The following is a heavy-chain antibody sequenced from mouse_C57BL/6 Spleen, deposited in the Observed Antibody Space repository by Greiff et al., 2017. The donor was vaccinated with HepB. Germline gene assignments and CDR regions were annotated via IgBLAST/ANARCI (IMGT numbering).Heavy chain of an antibody. J-gene: IGHJ2*01. CDR1: GYSITSGYY. V-gene: IGHV3-6*01. CDR3: ARGGNPCFDY. CDR2: ISYDGSN. Sequence: EVKLMESGPGLVKPSQSLSLTCSVTGYSITSGYYWNWIRQFPGNKLEWMGYISYDGSNNYNPSLKNRISITRDTSKNQFFLKLNSVTTEDTATYYCARGGNPCFDYWGQGTTLTVSS.